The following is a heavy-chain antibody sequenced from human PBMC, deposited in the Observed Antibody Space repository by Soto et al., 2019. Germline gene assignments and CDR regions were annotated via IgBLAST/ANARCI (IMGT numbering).Heavy chain of an antibody. CDR2: IIPKFKLA. Sequence: QVQLVQSGADVKKPGSSVKVSCKASGGTFSSTALSWVRQAPGQGLEWMGGIIPKFKLANYAQRFQGRATFTADESTSTAYMELSSLRSEDTAVYYCATRAVTALYSDYWGQGTLVTVSS. CDR3: ATRAVTALYSDY. CDR1: GGTFSSTA. D-gene: IGHD2-21*02. J-gene: IGHJ4*02. V-gene: IGHV1-69*12.